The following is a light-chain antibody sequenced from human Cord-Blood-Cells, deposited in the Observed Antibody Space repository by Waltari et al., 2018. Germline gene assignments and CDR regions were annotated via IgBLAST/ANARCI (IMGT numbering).Light chain of an antibody. CDR3: QQYGSSPPLT. CDR2: GAS. Sequence: EIVLTQSPGPLSLSPGERATLSCRASQSVSSSYLAWYQPKPGQAPRLLIYGASSRATGIPDRFSGSGSGTDFTLTISRLEPEDFAVYYCQQYGSSPPLTFGGGTKVEIK. CDR1: QSVSSSY. V-gene: IGKV3-20*01. J-gene: IGKJ4*01.